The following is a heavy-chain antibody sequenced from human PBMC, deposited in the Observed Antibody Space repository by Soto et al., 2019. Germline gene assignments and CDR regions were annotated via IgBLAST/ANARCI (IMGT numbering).Heavy chain of an antibody. CDR2: IVVGSGNT. D-gene: IGHD3-22*01. V-gene: IGHV1-58*01. CDR1: GFTFTSSA. Sequence: SVKVSCKASGFTFTSSAVQWVRQARGQRLEWIGWIVVGSGNTNYAQKFQERVTITRDMSTSTAYMELSSLRSEDTAVYYCAAEIHPPAYDSSGYSDYWGQGTLVTVSS. J-gene: IGHJ4*02. CDR3: AAEIHPPAYDSSGYSDY.